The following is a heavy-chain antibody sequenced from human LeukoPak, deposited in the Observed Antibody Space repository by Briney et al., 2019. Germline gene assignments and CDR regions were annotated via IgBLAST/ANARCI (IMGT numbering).Heavy chain of an antibody. CDR1: GGSFSGYY. CDR3: AGGLRFGSGSKNWFDP. V-gene: IGHV4-34*01. D-gene: IGHD3-10*01. J-gene: IGHJ5*02. CDR2: INHSGST. Sequence: LVNPSQTLSLTCAVYGGSFSGYYWSWIRQPPGKGLEWIGEINHSGSTNYNPSLKSRVTISVDTSKNQFSLKLSSVTAADTAVYYCAGGLRFGSGSKNWFDPWGQGTLVTVSS.